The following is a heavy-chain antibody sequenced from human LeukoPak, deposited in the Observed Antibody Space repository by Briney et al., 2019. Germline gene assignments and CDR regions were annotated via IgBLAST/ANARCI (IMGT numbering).Heavy chain of an antibody. J-gene: IGHJ6*03. CDR1: GFTFSSYS. CDR2: IIGSSSAA. V-gene: IGHV3-48*01. CDR3: ARQWPEYYMDV. Sequence: GGSLRLSCAASGFTFSSYSMSWVRQAHGKGLEWVSYIIGSSSAAYYADSVKGRFTISRDSAKNSLYLQMNSLRAEDTAVYYCARQWPEYYMDVWGKGTTVTVSS. D-gene: IGHD6-19*01.